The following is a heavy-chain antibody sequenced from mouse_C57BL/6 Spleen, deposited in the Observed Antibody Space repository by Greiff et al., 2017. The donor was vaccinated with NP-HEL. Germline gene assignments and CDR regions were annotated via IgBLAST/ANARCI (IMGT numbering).Heavy chain of an antibody. D-gene: IGHD2-4*01. V-gene: IGHV2-5*01. CDR2: IWRGGST. CDR1: GFSLTSYG. CDR3: AKTPMITTKDWYFDV. Sequence: QVQLKQSGPGLVQPSQCLSITCTVSGFSLTSYGVHWVRQSPGKGLEWLGVIWRGGSTDYNAAFMSRLSLTKDNSKSQVFFKMNSLQADDTAIYYCAKTPMITTKDWYFDVWGTGTTVTVSS. J-gene: IGHJ1*03.